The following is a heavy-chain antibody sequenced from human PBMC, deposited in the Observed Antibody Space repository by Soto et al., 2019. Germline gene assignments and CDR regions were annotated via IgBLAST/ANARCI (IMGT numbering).Heavy chain of an antibody. CDR1: GDSITSGDFY. J-gene: IGHJ6*02. CDR3: AIDWMARNTFYGMDV. Sequence: SETLSLTCTVSGDSITSGDFYWSWIRQHPGKGLEWIGYIYYSGSTYYNPSLKSRVTISVDTSKKQFSLKLSSVTAADTAVYYCAIDWMARNTFYGMDVWGQGTTVTVSS. CDR2: IYYSGST. V-gene: IGHV4-31*03. D-gene: IGHD1-1*01.